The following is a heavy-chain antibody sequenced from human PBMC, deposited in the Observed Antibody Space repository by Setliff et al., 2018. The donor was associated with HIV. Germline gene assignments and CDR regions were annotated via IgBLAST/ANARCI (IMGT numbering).Heavy chain of an antibody. CDR2: MNCMNGDT. Sequence: ASVKVSCKTSGYTFVNYYVNWVRQAPGQGLEWIGIMNCMNGDTSYAQSLKGRVTVTRDTSTSTVYMDLSSLRPEDTAVYYCARETQTNSGSYLAWGQGTLVTGSS. CDR1: GYTFVNYY. V-gene: IGHV1-46*01. D-gene: IGHD3-10*01. J-gene: IGHJ4*02. CDR3: ARETQTNSGSYLA.